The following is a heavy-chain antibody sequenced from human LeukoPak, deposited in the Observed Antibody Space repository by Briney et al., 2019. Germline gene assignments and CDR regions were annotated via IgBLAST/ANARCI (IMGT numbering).Heavy chain of an antibody. Sequence: SVKVSCKASGGTFSSYAISWVRQAPGQGRECMGRIIPILGIANYAQKFQGRVTITADKSTSTAYMERSSMRSEDTAVYYCARVLTAMVDYYYYGMDVWGQGTTVTVSS. D-gene: IGHD5-18*01. J-gene: IGHJ6*02. CDR2: IIPILGIA. CDR1: GGTFSSYA. CDR3: ARVLTAMVDYYYYGMDV. V-gene: IGHV1-69*04.